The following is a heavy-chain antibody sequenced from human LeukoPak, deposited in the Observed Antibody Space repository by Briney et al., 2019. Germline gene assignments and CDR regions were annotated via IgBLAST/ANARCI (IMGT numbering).Heavy chain of an antibody. CDR3: ARGSGYYGSGSYYNVPDYFDY. Sequence: PRGSLRLSCAASALTFSSYGMHWVRQAPGKGLEWVAVIWYDGSNNYYADSVKGRFTISRDNSKNTLYLQMNSLRAEDTAVYYCARGSGYYGSGSYYNVPDYFDYWGQGTLVTVSS. V-gene: IGHV3-33*01. J-gene: IGHJ4*02. CDR1: ALTFSSYG. CDR2: IWYDGSNN. D-gene: IGHD3-10*01.